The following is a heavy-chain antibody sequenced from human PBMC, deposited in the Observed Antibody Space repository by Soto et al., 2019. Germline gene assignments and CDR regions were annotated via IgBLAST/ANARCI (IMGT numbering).Heavy chain of an antibody. V-gene: IGHV4-30-2*01. CDR1: GGSISSGGYS. CDR3: ARVTPGTDWFDP. J-gene: IGHJ5*02. CDR2: IYHSGST. Sequence: PSETLSLTCAVSGGSISSGGYSWSWIRQPPGKGLEGIGYIYHSGSTYYNPSLKSRVTISVDRSKNQFSLKLSSVTAADTAVYYCARVTPGTDWFDPWGQGTLVTVSS. D-gene: IGHD4-17*01.